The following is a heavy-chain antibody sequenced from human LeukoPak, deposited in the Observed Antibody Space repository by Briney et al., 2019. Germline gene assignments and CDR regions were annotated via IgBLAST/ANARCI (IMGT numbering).Heavy chain of an antibody. V-gene: IGHV3-23*01. CDR1: GFTFSSYA. CDR3: ARLGSSWSFDY. D-gene: IGHD6-13*01. CDR2: ISDSGGTT. Sequence: PGGSLRLSCAASGFTFSSYAMSWVRQAPGKGLEWVSAISDSGGTTYYAESVKGRFTMSRDNSKNTVYLQMNSLRVEDTAVYYCARLGSSWSFDYWGQGTLVTVSS. J-gene: IGHJ4*02.